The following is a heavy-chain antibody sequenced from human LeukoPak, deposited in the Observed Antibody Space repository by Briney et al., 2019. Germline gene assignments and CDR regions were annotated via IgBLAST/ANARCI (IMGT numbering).Heavy chain of an antibody. D-gene: IGHD6-19*01. V-gene: IGHV4-34*01. CDR1: GGSFSGDY. J-gene: IGHJ4*02. CDR3: ARDDRIAVAGQDY. CDR2: INHSGST. Sequence: PSETLSLTCAVYGGSFSGDYWSWIRQPPGKGLEWIGEINHSGSTNYNPSLKSRVTISVDTSKNQFSLKLSSVTAADTAVYYCARDDRIAVAGQDYWGQGTLVTVSS.